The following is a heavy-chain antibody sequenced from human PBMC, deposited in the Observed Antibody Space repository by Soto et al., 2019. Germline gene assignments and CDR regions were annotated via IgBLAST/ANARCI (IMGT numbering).Heavy chain of an antibody. Sequence: SETLSLTCTVSGGSIIKYQWSWVRQPPGEGLEWIGCFYFSTNYNPALNSRVTVSVDTSKNEFSLKLRSVTAADTAVYYCARQPTTGDTDLWFDPWGQGTLVTVSS. CDR2: FYFST. CDR1: GGSIIKYQ. CDR3: ARQPTTGDTDLWFDP. V-gene: IGHV4-59*08. D-gene: IGHD2-21*01. J-gene: IGHJ5*02.